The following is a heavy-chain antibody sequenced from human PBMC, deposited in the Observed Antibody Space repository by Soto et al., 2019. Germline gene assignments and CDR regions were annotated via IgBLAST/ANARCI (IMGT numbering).Heavy chain of an antibody. J-gene: IGHJ6*02. Sequence: GASVKVSCKASGYTFTSYAMHWVRQAPGQRLEWMGWISAGNGNTKYSQKFQGRVTITRDTSASTAYMELSSLRSEDTAVYYCATPYDYVWGSYRYDGMDVWGQGTTVTVSS. CDR3: ATPYDYVWGSYRYDGMDV. CDR1: GYTFTSYA. V-gene: IGHV1-3*01. CDR2: ISAGNGNT. D-gene: IGHD3-16*02.